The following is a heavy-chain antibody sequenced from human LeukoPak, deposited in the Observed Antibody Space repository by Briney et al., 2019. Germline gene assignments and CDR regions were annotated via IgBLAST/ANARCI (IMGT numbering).Heavy chain of an antibody. Sequence: PGGSLRLSCAASGFTFSSYAMSWVRQAPGKGLEWVSAISGSGGSTYYADSVKGRFTISRDNSKNTLYLQMNSLRAEDTAVYYCAKGSGSRGNPYYFDYWGQGTLVTVSS. CDR1: GFTFSSYA. V-gene: IGHV3-23*01. CDR2: ISGSGGST. CDR3: AKGSGSRGNPYYFDY. J-gene: IGHJ4*02. D-gene: IGHD3-3*01.